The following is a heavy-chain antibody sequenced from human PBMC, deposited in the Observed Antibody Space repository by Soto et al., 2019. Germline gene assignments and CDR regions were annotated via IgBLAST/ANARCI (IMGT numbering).Heavy chain of an antibody. CDR2: IRSKAYGGTT. CDR3: TRDSAPVQLHYYYGMDV. V-gene: IGHV3-49*03. CDR1: GFTFGDYA. D-gene: IGHD1-7*01. Sequence: PGGSLRLSCTASGFTFGDYAMSWFRQAPGKGLEWVGFIRSKAYGGTTEYAASVKGRFTISRDDSKSIAYLQMNSLKTEDTAVYYCTRDSAPVQLHYYYGMDVWGQGTTVTVSS. J-gene: IGHJ6*02.